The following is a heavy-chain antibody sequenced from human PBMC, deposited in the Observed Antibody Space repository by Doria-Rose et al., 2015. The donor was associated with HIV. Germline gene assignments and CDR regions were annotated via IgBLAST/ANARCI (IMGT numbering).Heavy chain of an antibody. D-gene: IGHD6-13*01. Sequence: SGPVLVKPTETLTLTCTVSGVSLSSPGMGVSWIRQPPGKALEWLANIFSDDERSYTTYLKSRLTISRGTSKSQVVPTMTDMDPVDTATYYCARIKSSRWYHKYYFDFWGQGTLVIVSA. V-gene: IGHV2-26*01. CDR1: GVSLSSPGMG. CDR2: IFSDDER. J-gene: IGHJ4*02. CDR3: ARIKSSRWYHKYYFDF.